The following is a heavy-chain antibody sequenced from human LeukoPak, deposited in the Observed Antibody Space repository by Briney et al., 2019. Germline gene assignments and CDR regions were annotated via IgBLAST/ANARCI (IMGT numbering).Heavy chain of an antibody. CDR1: GGSFSGYY. CDR3: ARGWSKDVRPRPGRYYMDV. J-gene: IGHJ6*03. V-gene: IGHV4-34*01. CDR2: INHSGST. Sequence: SSETLSLTCAVYGGSFSGYYWSWIRQPPGKGLEWIGEINHSGSTNYNPSLKSRVTISVDTSKNQFSLKLSSVTAADTAVYYCARGWSKDVRPRPGRYYMDVWGKGTTVTVSS. D-gene: IGHD1-14*01.